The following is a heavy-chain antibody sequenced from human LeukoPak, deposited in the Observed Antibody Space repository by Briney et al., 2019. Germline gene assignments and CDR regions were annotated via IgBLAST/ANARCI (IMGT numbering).Heavy chain of an antibody. V-gene: IGHV5-51*01. CDR3: ARRGGYTMVRGALGYNWLDP. Sequence: GESLKISCKGSGYSFSSYWIGWVRQMPGKGLEWMGIIYPGESDTRYSPSFQGQVTISADKSISTAYLQWSSLKASDTAMYYCARRGGYTMVRGALGYNWLDPWGQGTLVTVSS. CDR1: GYSFSSYW. CDR2: IYPGESDT. D-gene: IGHD3-10*01. J-gene: IGHJ5*02.